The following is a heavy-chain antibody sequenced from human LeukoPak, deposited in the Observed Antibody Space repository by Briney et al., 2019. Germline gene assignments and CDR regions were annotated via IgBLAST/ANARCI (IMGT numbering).Heavy chain of an antibody. V-gene: IGHV1-46*01. CDR1: GYSLTTYY. J-gene: IGHJ4*02. CDR2: INPSGGST. D-gene: IGHD2-2*01. CDR3: ARRYCSSTSCYADY. Sequence: ASVKVSCKASGYSLTTYYMHWVRQAPGQGLEWMAIINPSGGSTSYAQKFQGRVTMTRDTSTSTVYMELSSLRSEDTAVYYCARRYCSSTSCYADYWGQGTLVTVSS.